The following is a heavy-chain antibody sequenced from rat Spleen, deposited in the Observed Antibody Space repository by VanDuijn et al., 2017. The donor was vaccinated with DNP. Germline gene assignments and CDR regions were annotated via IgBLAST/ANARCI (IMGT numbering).Heavy chain of an antibody. CDR2: IWSGGTT. D-gene: IGHD1-2*01. V-gene: IGHV2-30*01. Sequence: QVQLKESGPGLVQPSQTLSLACTVSGFSLTSHHVHWVRQPSGKGLEWVGVIWSGGTTDYNSALKSQLSISRDNSKSQVFLKMNSLQAEDTATYFCTRSDYSSSWWFAYWGQGTLVTVSS. CDR1: GFSLTSHH. J-gene: IGHJ3*01. CDR3: TRSDYSSSWWFAY.